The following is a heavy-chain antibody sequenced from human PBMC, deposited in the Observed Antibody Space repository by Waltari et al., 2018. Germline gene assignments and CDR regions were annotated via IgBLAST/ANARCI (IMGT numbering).Heavy chain of an antibody. CDR3: ARPYDVYAYWYFDL. CDR2: ISTSGST. V-gene: IGHV4-61*09. D-gene: IGHD4-17*01. CDR1: GGSISSGRYY. J-gene: IGHJ2*01. Sequence: QVQLQESGPGLVKPSQTLSLTCPVSGGSISSGRYYWSWIRQPAGKGLEWIGYISTSGSTNYNPSLKSRVTISIDTSKNQFSLKLSSVTAADTAVYYCARPYDVYAYWYFDLWGRGTLVTVSS.